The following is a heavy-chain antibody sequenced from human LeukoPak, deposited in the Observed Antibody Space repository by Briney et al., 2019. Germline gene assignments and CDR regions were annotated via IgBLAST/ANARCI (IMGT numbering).Heavy chain of an antibody. V-gene: IGHV1-2*06. Sequence: ASVKVSCKASGYTFTGYYIHWVRQAPGQGLEWMGRINPNSGGTNYVQKFQGRVTMTTHTSISTAYMELSRLRSDDTAVYYCARVDSSALIWGQGTLVSVSS. CDR2: INPNSGGT. CDR1: GYTFTGYY. J-gene: IGHJ4*02. D-gene: IGHD6-19*01. CDR3: ARVDSSALI.